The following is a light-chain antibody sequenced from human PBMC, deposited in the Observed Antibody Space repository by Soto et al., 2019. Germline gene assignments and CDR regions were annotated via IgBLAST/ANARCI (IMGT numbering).Light chain of an antibody. CDR2: DVS. V-gene: IGLV2-11*01. J-gene: IGLJ1*01. CDR1: SSDVGGYNY. CDR3: CSYAGSYTLGV. Sequence: QSALTQPRSVSGSPGQSVTISCTGTSSDVGGYNYVSWYQQHPGKAPKLMIYDVSKRPSGVPDLFSGSKSGNTASLTISGLQAEDEADYYCCSYAGSYTLGVFGTGTKLTVL.